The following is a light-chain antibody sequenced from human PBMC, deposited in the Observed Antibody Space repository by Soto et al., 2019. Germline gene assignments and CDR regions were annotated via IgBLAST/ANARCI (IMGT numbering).Light chain of an antibody. CDR2: EVS. V-gene: IGLV2-8*01. CDR3: RSYAASNKFRYV. CDR1: SSDVGGYNY. Sequence: QSALTQPPSASGSPGQSVTISCTGTSSDVGGYNYVSWYQQHPGKAPKLMIYEVSKRPSGVPDRFSGSKSGNTASLTVSGLQAEDEADYYCRSYAASNKFRYVFGTGTNVTVL. J-gene: IGLJ1*01.